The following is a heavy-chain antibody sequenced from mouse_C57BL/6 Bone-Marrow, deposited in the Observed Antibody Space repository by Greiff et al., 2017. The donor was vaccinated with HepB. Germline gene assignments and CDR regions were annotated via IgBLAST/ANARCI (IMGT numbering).Heavy chain of an antibody. V-gene: IGHV5-4*01. J-gene: IGHJ4*01. D-gene: IGHD1-1*01. CDR2: ISDGGSYT. CDR1: GFTFSSYA. Sequence: EVKLVESGGGLVKPGGSLKLSCAASGFTFSSYAMSWVRQTPEKRLEWVATISDGGSYTYYPDNVKGRFTISRDNAKNNLYLQMSHLKSEDTAMYYCAREGNYYGRGAMDYWGQGTSVTVSS. CDR3: AREGNYYGRGAMDY.